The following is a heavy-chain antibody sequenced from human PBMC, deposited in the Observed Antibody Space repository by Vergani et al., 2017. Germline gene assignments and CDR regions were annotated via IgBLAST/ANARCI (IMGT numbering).Heavy chain of an antibody. CDR1: GYTFTSYG. Sequence: QVQLVQSGAEVKKPGASVKVSCKASGYTFTSYGISWVRQAPGQGLEWMGWISAYNGNTNYAQKLQGRVTMTTDTSTSTAYMELRSLSSDDTAVYYCAREFTYGDYARNEDWFDPWGQGTLVTVSS. V-gene: IGHV1-18*01. CDR2: ISAYNGNT. D-gene: IGHD4-17*01. CDR3: AREFTYGDYARNEDWFDP. J-gene: IGHJ5*02.